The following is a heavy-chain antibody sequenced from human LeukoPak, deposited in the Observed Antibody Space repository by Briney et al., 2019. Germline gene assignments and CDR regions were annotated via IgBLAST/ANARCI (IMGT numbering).Heavy chain of an antibody. CDR1: GASITSGAYY. CDR3: ARARMGPVPFDS. CDR2: IADIATK. Sequence: PSETLSLTCSVSGASITSGAYYWSWLRQHPEKGLEWIGYIADIATKFYNPSFKSRVSISMDRSKNLFSLSLTSLTAADTAVYYCARARMGPVPFDSWGQGILVTVSS. V-gene: IGHV4-31*03. J-gene: IGHJ4*02. D-gene: IGHD1-14*01.